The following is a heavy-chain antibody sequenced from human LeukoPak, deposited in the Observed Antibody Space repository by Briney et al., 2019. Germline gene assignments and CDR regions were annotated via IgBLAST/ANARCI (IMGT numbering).Heavy chain of an antibody. CDR1: GGTFSSYA. D-gene: IGHD4-23*01. Sequence: VASVKVSCKASGGTFSSYAIGWVRQAPGQGLEWMGGIIPIFGTANYAQKFQGRVTITADESTSTAYMELSSLRSEDTAVYYCARELAGTVGYFDYWGQGTLVTVSS. CDR2: IIPIFGTA. J-gene: IGHJ4*02. CDR3: ARELAGTVGYFDY. V-gene: IGHV1-69*13.